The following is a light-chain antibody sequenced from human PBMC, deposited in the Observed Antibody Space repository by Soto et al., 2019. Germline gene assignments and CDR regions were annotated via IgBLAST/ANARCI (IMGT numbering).Light chain of an antibody. J-gene: IGLJ1*01. Sequence: QSVLTQPPSLSGAPGQRVTISCTGSGSNIGAPYDVHWYQHLPGTAPKLLIYGSTNRPSGVPGRFSGSKSGTSASLAITGLQAEDEAEYYCCAYAATYTYVFGTGTKLTVL. CDR2: GST. CDR1: GSNIGAPYD. CDR3: CAYAATYTYV. V-gene: IGLV1-40*01.